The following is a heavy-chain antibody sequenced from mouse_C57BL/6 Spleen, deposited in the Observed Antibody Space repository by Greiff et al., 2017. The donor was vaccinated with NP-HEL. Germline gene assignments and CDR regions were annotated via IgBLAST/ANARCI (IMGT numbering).Heavy chain of an antibody. CDR1: GYTFTSYW. D-gene: IGHD2-4*01. J-gene: IGHJ2*01. Sequence: QVQLQQPGAELVKPGASVKLSCKASGYTFTSYWMQWVKQRPGQGLEWIGEIDPSDSYTNYNQKFKGKATLTVDTSSSTAYMQLSSLTSEDSAVYYCARSAKYDWRYYFDYWGKGTTLTVSS. CDR2: IDPSDSYT. V-gene: IGHV1-50*01. CDR3: ARSAKYDWRYYFDY.